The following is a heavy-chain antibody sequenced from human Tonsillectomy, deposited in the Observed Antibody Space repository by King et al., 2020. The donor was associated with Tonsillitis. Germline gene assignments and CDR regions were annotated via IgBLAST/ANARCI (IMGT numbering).Heavy chain of an antibody. Sequence: VQLQESGPGLVKPSETLSLTCGVSGGSITDYFWSWIRQPPGKGLEWIGYIYYTGFTNYNPSLQSRVTISVDTSKNQFSLKLNSLTAADTAVYYCGIGGSRYYFDYWGQGTLVTVSS. V-gene: IGHV4-59*08. D-gene: IGHD1-26*01. CDR3: GIGGSRYYFDY. J-gene: IGHJ4*02. CDR2: IYYTGFT. CDR1: GGSITDYF.